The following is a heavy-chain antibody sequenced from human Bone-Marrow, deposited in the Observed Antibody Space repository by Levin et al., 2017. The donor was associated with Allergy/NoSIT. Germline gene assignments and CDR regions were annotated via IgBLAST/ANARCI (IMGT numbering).Heavy chain of an antibody. D-gene: IGHD2-21*01. CDR2: SYTSGNI. CDR3: ARVLQYSYYYTDV. V-gene: IGHV4-61*09. Sequence: KSSETLSLTCTVSGVSITSGSYYWSWIRQPAGKGLEWIGHSYTSGNITYNPSLKSRVTISLDTSKNQFSLKLRSVTAADTAVYYCARVLQYSYYYTDVWGKGTMVTVS. J-gene: IGHJ6*03. CDR1: GVSITSGSYY.